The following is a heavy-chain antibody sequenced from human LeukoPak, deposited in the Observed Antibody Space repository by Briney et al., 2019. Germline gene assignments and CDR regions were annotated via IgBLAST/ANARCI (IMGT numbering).Heavy chain of an antibody. CDR2: IYHSGST. CDR3: ARGSIVGATTSFDY. V-gene: IGHV4-38-2*01. Sequence: KPSETLSLTCAVSGYSIISGYYWGWIRQPPGKGLDWIGSIYHSGSTYYNPSLKSRVTISVDTSKNQFSLKLSSVTAADTAVYYCARGSIVGATTSFDYWGQGILVTVSS. CDR1: GYSIISGYY. J-gene: IGHJ4*02. D-gene: IGHD1-26*01.